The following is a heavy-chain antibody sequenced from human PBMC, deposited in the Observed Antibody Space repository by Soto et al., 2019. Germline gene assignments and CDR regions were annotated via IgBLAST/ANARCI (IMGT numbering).Heavy chain of an antibody. CDR3: ARARGRSGYYYMDV. CDR1: GFTFSTYS. D-gene: IGHD3-3*01. J-gene: IGHJ6*03. Sequence: QTGGSLRLSCAASGFTFSTYSMNWVRQAPGKGLEWVSYISSSSSAIYYAASVKGRFTISRDNAKNSLYLQMNSLRVEDTAVYYCARARGRSGYYYMDVWGKGTTVTVSS. CDR2: ISSSSSAI. V-gene: IGHV3-48*01.